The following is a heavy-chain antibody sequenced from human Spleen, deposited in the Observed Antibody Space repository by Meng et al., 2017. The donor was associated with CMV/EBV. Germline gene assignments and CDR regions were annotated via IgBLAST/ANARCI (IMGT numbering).Heavy chain of an antibody. CDR3: AKVGPGTTTDY. J-gene: IGHJ4*02. CDR1: GYTFNDYF. V-gene: IGHV1-46*02. CDR2: FHTMGDTT. Sequence: SCTPSGYTFNDYFLHLLRQAPEQGLEYVGIFHTMGDTTTSAQKFQGRLMLTGDASRNTIYMHLSSLTSEDTAVYYCAKVGPGTTTDYWGQGTLVTVSS. D-gene: IGHD1/OR15-1a*01.